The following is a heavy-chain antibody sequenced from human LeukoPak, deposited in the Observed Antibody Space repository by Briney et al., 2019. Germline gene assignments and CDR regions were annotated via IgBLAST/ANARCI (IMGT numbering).Heavy chain of an antibody. V-gene: IGHV1-18*01. D-gene: IGHD3-10*01. CDR1: GYTFTSYG. CDR3: ARDSITMVRGPYYYYYGMDV. Sequence: ASVKVSCKASGYTFTSYGISWVRQAPGQGLEWMGRISAYNGNTNYAQKLQGRVTMTTDTSTSTAYMELRSLRSDDTAVYYCARDSITMVRGPYYYYYGMDVWGQGTTVTVSS. CDR2: ISAYNGNT. J-gene: IGHJ6*02.